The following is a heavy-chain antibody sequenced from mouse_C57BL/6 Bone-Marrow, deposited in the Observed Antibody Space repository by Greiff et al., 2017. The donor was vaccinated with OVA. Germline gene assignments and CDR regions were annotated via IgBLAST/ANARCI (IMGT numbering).Heavy chain of an antibody. D-gene: IGHD1-1*01. V-gene: IGHV1-66*01. CDR2: IYPGGGNT. J-gene: IGHJ4*01. CDR1: GYSFTSYY. CDR3: YLCTTVVRDAMDY. Sequence: VQLQQSGPELVKPGASVKISCKASGYSFTSYYIHWVQQRPGQGLEWIGWIYPGGGNTKYNEKFTGKATLSADTASSTAYMQLSRLKSEESAVYYWYLCTTVVRDAMDYWGQGTSVTVSS.